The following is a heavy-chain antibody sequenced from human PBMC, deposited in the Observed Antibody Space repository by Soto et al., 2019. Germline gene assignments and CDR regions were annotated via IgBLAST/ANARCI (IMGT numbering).Heavy chain of an antibody. Sequence: QVQLQESGPGLVKPSQTLSLTCTVSVASISSGGYYWSWIRQHPGEGLEWIGYIYYSGSTSYNPSLKSRLTISVDTSKTQFSLKLSSVTDADTAVYYCARESKYDTSGYPPWFAPWGQGTLVTVSS. CDR3: ARESKYDTSGYPPWFAP. D-gene: IGHD3-22*01. CDR2: IYYSGST. V-gene: IGHV4-31*03. CDR1: VASISSGGYY. J-gene: IGHJ5*02.